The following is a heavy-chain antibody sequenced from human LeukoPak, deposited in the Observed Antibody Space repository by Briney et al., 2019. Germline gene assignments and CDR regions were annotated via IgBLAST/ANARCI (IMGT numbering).Heavy chain of an antibody. J-gene: IGHJ3*02. V-gene: IGHV1-2*06. D-gene: IGHD3-22*01. Sequence: ASVKVSCKASGYTFTGYYMHWVRQAPGQGLEWMGRINPNSGGTNYAQKFRGRVTMTRDTSISTAYMELSRLRSDDTPVYYCARGDYYDSLDAFDIWGQGTMVTVSS. CDR1: GYTFTGYY. CDR3: ARGDYYDSLDAFDI. CDR2: INPNSGGT.